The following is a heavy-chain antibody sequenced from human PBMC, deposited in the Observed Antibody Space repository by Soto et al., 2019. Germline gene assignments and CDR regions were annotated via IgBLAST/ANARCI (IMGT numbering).Heavy chain of an antibody. V-gene: IGHV1-46*01. Sequence: ASVKVSCKASGYSFTNYYTHWVRQAPGQGLEWMGIINPFGGDTNYAQKFQGRLTMTRDTSTSIVYMELNSLRSDDTAIYYCARSPTPKSFFDYWGQGTLVTVPQ. J-gene: IGHJ4*02. CDR2: INPFGGDT. CDR1: GYSFTNYY. D-gene: IGHD4-4*01. CDR3: ARSPTPKSFFDY.